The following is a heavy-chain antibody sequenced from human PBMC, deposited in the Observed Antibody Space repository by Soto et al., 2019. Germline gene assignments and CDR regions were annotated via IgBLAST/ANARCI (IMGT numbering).Heavy chain of an antibody. CDR1: GYTLSELS. J-gene: IGHJ4*02. D-gene: IGHD3-10*01. V-gene: IGHV1-24*01. CDR3: ATNLIPPYKAGQNLWFGTEEWTIVDY. Sequence: ASVKVSSKVSGYTLSELSMYTVRKAPGKGLEWAGGFDPEGGETIYAQKVHGRVTMTVDASTDTAYIEPTSLRSEDTAVYYCATNLIPPYKAGQNLWFGTEEWTIVDYGGQGTLVTVS. CDR2: FDPEGGET.